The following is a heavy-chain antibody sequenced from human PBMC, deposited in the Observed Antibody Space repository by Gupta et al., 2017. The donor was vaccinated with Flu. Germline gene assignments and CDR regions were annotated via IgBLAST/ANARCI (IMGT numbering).Heavy chain of an antibody. CDR3: ATRDTVTTSYYYYYGMDV. Sequence: EVQLVESGGGLVQPGGSLRLSCAASGFTFSSYWMSWVHQAPGKGLEWVANIKQDGSEKYYVDSVKGRFTISRDNAKNSLYLQMNSLRAEDTAVYYCATRDTVTTSYYYYYGMDVWGQGTTVTVSS. J-gene: IGHJ6*02. CDR2: IKQDGSEK. D-gene: IGHD4-11*01. V-gene: IGHV3-7*01. CDR1: GFTFSSYW.